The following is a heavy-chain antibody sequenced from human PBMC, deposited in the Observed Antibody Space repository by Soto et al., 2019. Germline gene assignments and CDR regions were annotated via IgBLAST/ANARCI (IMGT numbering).Heavy chain of an antibody. CDR2: IYYSGST. V-gene: IGHV4-30-4*01. J-gene: IGHJ4*02. CDR3: AREHYRSSTFDY. Sequence: KPSETLSLTCTVSGGSISSGDYYWSWIRQPPGKGLEWIGYIYYSGSTYYNPSLKSRVTISVDTSKKQFSLKLSSVTAADTAVYYCAREHYRSSTFDYWGQGTLVTVSS. D-gene: IGHD6-6*01. CDR1: GGSISSGDYY.